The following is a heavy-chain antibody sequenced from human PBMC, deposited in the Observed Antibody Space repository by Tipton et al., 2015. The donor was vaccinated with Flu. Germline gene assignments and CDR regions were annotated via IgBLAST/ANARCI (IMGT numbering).Heavy chain of an antibody. Sequence: TLSLTCTVSGGSISSYYWSWIRQPAGKGLEWIGRIYTSGSTNYNPSLKSRVTMSVDTSKNQFSLKLSSVTAADTAVYYCARGGPRGRRPEYFQHWGQGTLVTVSS. CDR3: ARGGPRGRRPEYFQH. V-gene: IGHV4-4*07. CDR1: GGSISSYY. CDR2: IYTSGST. D-gene: IGHD1-14*01. J-gene: IGHJ1*01.